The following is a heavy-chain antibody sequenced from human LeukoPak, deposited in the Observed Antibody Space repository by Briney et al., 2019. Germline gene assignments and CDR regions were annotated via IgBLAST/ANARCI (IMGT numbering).Heavy chain of an antibody. J-gene: IGHJ3*02. CDR3: ATGKIDAFDM. CDR1: GFTFSDYW. CDR2: INTYGSST. Sequence: GGSLRLSCAASGFTFSDYWMHWVRQAPGKGLIWVSRINTYGSSTDYVDSVKGRFTISRDNAKNTLYLQMNSLKAEDTAVYYCATGKIDAFDMWGQGTMVTVSS. V-gene: IGHV3-74*01. D-gene: IGHD3-10*01.